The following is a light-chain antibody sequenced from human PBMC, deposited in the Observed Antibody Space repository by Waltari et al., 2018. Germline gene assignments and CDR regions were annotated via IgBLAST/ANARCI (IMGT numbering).Light chain of an antibody. J-gene: IGKJ2*01. CDR1: QSVTTN. Sequence: EIVMTQSPATLSVSPGERAILSCRASQSVTTNLAWYQQKPGQAPRRLIYGSSTRATDIPARFSGSGSGTEFTLTISSLQSEDCAVYYCHQYNDGPPFNFGQGTKLEIK. CDR2: GSS. V-gene: IGKV3-15*01. CDR3: HQYNDGPPFN.